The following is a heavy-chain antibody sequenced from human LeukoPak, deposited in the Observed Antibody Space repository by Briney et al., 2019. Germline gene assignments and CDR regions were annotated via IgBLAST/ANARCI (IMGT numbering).Heavy chain of an antibody. D-gene: IGHD3-22*01. CDR2: LSGSFGST. V-gene: IGHV3-23*01. CDR1: GFTFSSYA. J-gene: IGHJ1*01. Sequence: GGSLRLSCAASGFTFSSYAMSWVRQAPGKGLEWVSTLSGSFGSTYCADSVKGRFTISRDNSKNTLYLQMNSLRAEDTAVYYCAKEPPPIEYYYDSSGYFLDWGQGTLVTVSS. CDR3: AKEPPPIEYYYDSSGYFLD.